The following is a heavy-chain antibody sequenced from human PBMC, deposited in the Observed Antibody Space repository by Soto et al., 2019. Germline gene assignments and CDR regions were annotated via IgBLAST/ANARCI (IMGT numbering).Heavy chain of an antibody. V-gene: IGHV4-61*01. CDR2: IYYSGST. CDR3: ARDGRTATTDYYYGMDV. D-gene: IGHD4-17*01. J-gene: IGHJ6*02. Sequence: QVQLQESGPGLVKPSETLSLTCTVSGGSVSSGSYYWSWIRQPPGKGLEWIGYIYYSGSTNYNPSLKSRVTISVDTSKNQFSLKLSSVTAADTAVYYCARDGRTATTDYYYGMDVWGQGTTVTVSS. CDR1: GGSVSSGSYY.